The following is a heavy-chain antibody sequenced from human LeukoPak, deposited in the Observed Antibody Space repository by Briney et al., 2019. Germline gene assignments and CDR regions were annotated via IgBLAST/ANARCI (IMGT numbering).Heavy chain of an antibody. CDR1: GGSISSYY. J-gene: IGHJ6*02. CDR3: ARSSLYSSGWYGPFDYYYYGMDV. CDR2: IYYSGST. Sequence: SETLSLTCTVSGGSISSYYWSWIRQPPGKGLEWTGYIYYSGSTNYNPSLKSRVTISVDTSKNQFSLKLSSVTAADTAVYYCARSSLYSSGWYGPFDYYYYGMDVWGQGTTVTVSS. D-gene: IGHD6-19*01. V-gene: IGHV4-59*01.